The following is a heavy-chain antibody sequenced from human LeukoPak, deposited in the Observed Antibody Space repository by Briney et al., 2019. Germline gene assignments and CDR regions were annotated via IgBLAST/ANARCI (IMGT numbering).Heavy chain of an antibody. D-gene: IGHD6-13*01. V-gene: IGHV3-9*01. CDR2: ISWNSGSI. CDR3: ARRKYSSSWTAADY. J-gene: IGHJ4*02. CDR1: GFTFDDYA. Sequence: GGSLRLSCAASGFTFDDYAMHWVRQAPGKGLEWVSGISWNSGSIGYADSVKGRFTISRDNAKNSLYLQMNSLRAEDTAVYYCARRKYSSSWTAADYWGQGTLVTVSS.